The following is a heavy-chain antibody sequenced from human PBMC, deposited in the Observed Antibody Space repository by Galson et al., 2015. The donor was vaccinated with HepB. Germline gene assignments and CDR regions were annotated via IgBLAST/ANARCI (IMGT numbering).Heavy chain of an antibody. CDR1: GFTFRSYA. CDR3: VKGPGSAPLRNWFDP. J-gene: IGHJ5*02. D-gene: IGHD3-16*01. V-gene: IGHV3-64D*06. CDR2: ISSNGGST. Sequence: SLRLSCAASGFTFRSYAMHWVRQAPGKGLEYVSAISSNGGSTYYADSVKGRFTISRDNSQNTLYLQMSSLRAEDTAVSYCVKGPGSAPLRNWFDPWGQGTLVTVAS.